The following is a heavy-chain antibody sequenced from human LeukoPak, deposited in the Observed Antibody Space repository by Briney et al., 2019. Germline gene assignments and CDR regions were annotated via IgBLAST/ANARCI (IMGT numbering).Heavy chain of an antibody. Sequence: PSETLSLTCTVSGGPISSSSYYWGWIRQPPGKGLEWIGSIYYSGSTYYNPSLKSRVTISVDTSKNQFSLKLSSVTAADTAVYYCARRPGLRGTVTTPDHWGQGTLVTVSS. CDR2: IYYSGST. CDR1: GGPISSSSYY. CDR3: ARRPGLRGTVTTPDH. D-gene: IGHD4-11*01. J-gene: IGHJ4*02. V-gene: IGHV4-39*01.